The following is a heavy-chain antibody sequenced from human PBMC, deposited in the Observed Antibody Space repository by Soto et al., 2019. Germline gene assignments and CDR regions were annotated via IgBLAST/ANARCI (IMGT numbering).Heavy chain of an antibody. CDR3: ARVVSIAVDYYYYGMDV. V-gene: IGHV1-69*13. CDR1: GGPFSSYA. Sequence: SVKVYFKASGGPFSSYAISLVRQAPGQGLEWMGGIIPIFGTANYAQKFQGRVTITADESTSTAYMELRSLRSEDTAVYYCARVVSIAVDYYYYGMDVWGQGTTVTVSS. D-gene: IGHD6-6*01. J-gene: IGHJ6*01. CDR2: IIPIFGTA.